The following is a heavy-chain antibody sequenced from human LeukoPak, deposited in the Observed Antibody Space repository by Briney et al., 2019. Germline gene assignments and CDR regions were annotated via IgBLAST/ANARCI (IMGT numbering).Heavy chain of an antibody. V-gene: IGHV3-20*04. CDR1: GFTFSNYA. Sequence: PGGSLRLSCSASGFTFSNYAMSWVRQAPGKGLEWVSGINWNGGSTGYADSVKGRFTISRDNAKNSLYLQMNSLRAEDTALYYCARDIYGDYDIWGQGTLVTVSS. D-gene: IGHD4-17*01. CDR3: ARDIYGDYDI. J-gene: IGHJ4*02. CDR2: INWNGGST.